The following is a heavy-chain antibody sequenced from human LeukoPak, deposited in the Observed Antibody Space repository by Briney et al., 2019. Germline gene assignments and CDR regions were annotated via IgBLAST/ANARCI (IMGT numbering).Heavy chain of an antibody. CDR1: GFSFSDSY. J-gene: IGHJ3*02. CDR3: ARRGNMSSHAFDI. D-gene: IGHD2/OR15-2a*01. Sequence: GGSLRLSCAASGFSFSDSYMSWIRQAPGQGLEWLSYIKSSDTSTFYADSVKGRFTFSRDNAKNSLYLQMNSLRAEDTAVYYCARRGNMSSHAFDIWGQGTVVTVSS. CDR2: IKSSDTST. V-gene: IGHV3-11*01.